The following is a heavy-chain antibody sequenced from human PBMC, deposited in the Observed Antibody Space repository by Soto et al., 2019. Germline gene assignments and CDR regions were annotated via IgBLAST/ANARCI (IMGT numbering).Heavy chain of an antibody. CDR2: IFHSGST. Sequence: QVQLQESGPGLVKPSGTLSLTCAVSGGSIISNNWWSWVRQPPGKGLEWIGEIFHSGSTHYSPSLKSRVTLSVDKSKNHFSLNLTSVTAADTAVYYCASVYSGSYSDSWGQGTLVTVSS. CDR1: GGSIISNNW. J-gene: IGHJ4*02. D-gene: IGHD1-26*01. CDR3: ASVYSGSYSDS. V-gene: IGHV4-4*02.